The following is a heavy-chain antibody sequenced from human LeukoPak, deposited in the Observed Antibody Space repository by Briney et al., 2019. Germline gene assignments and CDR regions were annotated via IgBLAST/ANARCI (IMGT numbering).Heavy chain of an antibody. CDR1: GYTFTSYY. D-gene: IGHD3-22*01. Sequence: ASVKVSCKASGYTFTSYYIHWVRQPPGQGLEWMGGIIPIFGTANYAQKLQGRVTITADKSTSTAYMELSSLRSEDTAVYYCARVRGYYDSSGYLGHHDDAFDIWGQGTMVTVSS. J-gene: IGHJ3*02. CDR3: ARVRGYYDSSGYLGHHDDAFDI. CDR2: IIPIFGTA. V-gene: IGHV1-69*06.